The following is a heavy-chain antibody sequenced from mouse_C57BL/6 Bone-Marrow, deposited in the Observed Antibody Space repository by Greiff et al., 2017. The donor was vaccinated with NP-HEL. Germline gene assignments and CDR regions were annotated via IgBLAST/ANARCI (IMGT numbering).Heavy chain of an antibody. CDR3: ARGGQVGYFDY. J-gene: IGHJ2*01. CDR1: GYTFTDYY. Sequence: VQLQQSGPELVKPGASVKISCKASGYTFTDYYMNWVKQSHGKSLEWIGDINPNNGGTSYNQKFKGKATLTVDKSSSTAYMELRSLTSEDSAVYYCARGGQVGYFDYWGQGTTLTVSS. D-gene: IGHD3-3*01. CDR2: INPNNGGT. V-gene: IGHV1-26*01.